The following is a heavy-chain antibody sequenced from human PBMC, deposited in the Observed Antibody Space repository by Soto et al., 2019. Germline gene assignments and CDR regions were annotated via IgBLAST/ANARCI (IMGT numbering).Heavy chain of an antibody. D-gene: IGHD1-26*01. CDR1: GFTFSSYG. V-gene: IGHV3-30*18. Sequence: HPGGSLRLSCAASGFTFSSYGMHWVRQAPGKGLEWVALISYDGNNKFYADSVKGRFTISRDNSKNTLFLQMNSLRAEDTALYYCAKDIEEVVYYYGMDVWGQGTTVTVSS. CDR3: AKDIEEVVYYYGMDV. CDR2: ISYDGNNK. J-gene: IGHJ6*02.